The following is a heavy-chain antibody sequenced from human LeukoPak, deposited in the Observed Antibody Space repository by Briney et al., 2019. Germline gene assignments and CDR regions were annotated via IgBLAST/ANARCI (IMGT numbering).Heavy chain of an antibody. Sequence: GGSLRLSCAASRFTFDIYGMNGVRQAPGGGRGWVSFINGGSNTIYHADSVKGRFSISRDNAKNSLYLQMNSLRVEDTAVYYCARDRMGGSFDYWGQGTLVTVSS. V-gene: IGHV3-48*01. CDR1: RFTFDIYG. CDR3: ARDRMGGSFDY. J-gene: IGHJ4*02. D-gene: IGHD2-15*01. CDR2: INGGSNTI.